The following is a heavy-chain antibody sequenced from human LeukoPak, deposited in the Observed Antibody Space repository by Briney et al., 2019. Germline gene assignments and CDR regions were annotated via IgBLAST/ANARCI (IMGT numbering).Heavy chain of an antibody. Sequence: PSETLSLTCTVSGGSISSYYWSWIRQPPGKGLEWIGYIYYSGSTNYNPSLKSRVTISVDTSKNQFSLKLSSVTAADTAVYYCARHRRYYDSSGYYVREYAFDIWGQGTMVTVSS. J-gene: IGHJ3*02. CDR3: ARHRRYYDSSGYYVREYAFDI. D-gene: IGHD3-22*01. V-gene: IGHV4-59*08. CDR2: IYYSGST. CDR1: GGSISSYY.